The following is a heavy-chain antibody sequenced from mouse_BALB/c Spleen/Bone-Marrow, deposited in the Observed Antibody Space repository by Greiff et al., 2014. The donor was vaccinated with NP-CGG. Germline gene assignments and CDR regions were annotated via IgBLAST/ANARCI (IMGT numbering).Heavy chain of an antibody. CDR1: GYTFTDYE. J-gene: IGHJ4*01. CDR3: TRSLYGNYVMDF. D-gene: IGHD2-1*01. V-gene: IGHV1-15*01. CDR2: IDPETGGT. Sequence: LQESXAELVRPGASVALSCKASGYTFTDYEMHWVKQTPVHGLEWIGAIDPETGGTAYNQKFKGKATLTADKSSSTAYMELRSLTSEDSAVYYCTRSLYGNYVMDFWGQGTSVTVSS.